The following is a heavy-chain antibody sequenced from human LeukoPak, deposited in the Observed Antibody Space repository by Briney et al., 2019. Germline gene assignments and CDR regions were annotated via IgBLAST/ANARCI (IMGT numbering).Heavy chain of an antibody. CDR2: IGYDGSNK. J-gene: IGHJ3*02. D-gene: IGHD3-22*01. CDR3: AAPRHYYVSTGYYGAFDI. V-gene: IGHV3-30*02. CDR1: GFTFSSYG. Sequence: GGSLRVFCAASGFTFSSYGMHWVRQAPGKGLEWVAFIGYDGSNKYYADSVKGRFTISRDNSKNTLYLQMNSLRADDTAVYYCAAPRHYYVSTGYYGAFDIWGQGTMVTVSS.